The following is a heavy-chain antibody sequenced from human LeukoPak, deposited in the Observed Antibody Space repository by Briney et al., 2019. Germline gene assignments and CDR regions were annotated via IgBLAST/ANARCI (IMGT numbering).Heavy chain of an antibody. D-gene: IGHD3-22*01. CDR1: GFTFSSYG. J-gene: IGHJ5*02. CDR2: IWYDGSNK. V-gene: IGHV3-33*01. Sequence: GGSLRLSCAASGFTFSSYGMHWVRQAPGKGLEWVAVIWYDGSNKYYADSVKGRFTISRDNSKNTLYLQMNSLRAEDTAVYYCARDLTPHYYDSSGYRGGANWFDPWGQGTLVTVSS. CDR3: ARDLTPHYYDSSGYRGGANWFDP.